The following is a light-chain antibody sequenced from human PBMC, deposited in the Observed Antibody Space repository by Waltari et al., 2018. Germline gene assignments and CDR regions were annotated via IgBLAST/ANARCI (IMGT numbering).Light chain of an antibody. CDR1: SLRYYY. CDR2: GKN. CDR3: NSRDSNGNPFV. Sequence: SSELTQDPAVSVALGQTVRITCPGDSLRYYYANWYRQKPGQAPLLVMYGKNNRPSGIPDRFSGSYSGDTAALAITGAQAEDEAEYYCNSRDSNGNPFVFGPATKVTVL. V-gene: IGLV3-19*01. J-gene: IGLJ1*01.